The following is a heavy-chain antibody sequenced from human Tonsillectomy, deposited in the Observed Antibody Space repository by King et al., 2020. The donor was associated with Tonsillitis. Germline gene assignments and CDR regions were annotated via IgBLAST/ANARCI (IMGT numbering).Heavy chain of an antibody. V-gene: IGHV1-8*01. Sequence: INWVRQAAGQGLEWKGWMSPNSANTGYAQKFQGRVTRTRDTSIRTAYMELRSLTSDDTAVYYCARGRPPHGDFGSPDYWRTGTLVTVYS. D-gene: IGHD4-17*01. J-gene: IGHJ4*02. CDR2: MSPNSANT. CDR3: ARGRPPHGDFGSPDY.